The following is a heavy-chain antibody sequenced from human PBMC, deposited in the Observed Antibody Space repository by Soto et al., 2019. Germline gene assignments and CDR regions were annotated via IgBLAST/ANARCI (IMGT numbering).Heavy chain of an antibody. J-gene: IGHJ6*02. Sequence: KVSCKTSGFTFSNSAVQWVRQARGQRLEWIGWIIIGSGVTNYLQDLQGRITITRDISTGTAYMELSSLRSDDTAVYYCARDHYYYGMDVWGQGTTVTVSS. CDR3: ARDHYYYGMDV. V-gene: IGHV1-58*01. CDR1: GFTFSNSA. CDR2: IIIGSGVT.